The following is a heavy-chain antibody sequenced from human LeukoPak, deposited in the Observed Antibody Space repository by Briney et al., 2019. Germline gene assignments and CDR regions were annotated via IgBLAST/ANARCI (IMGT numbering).Heavy chain of an antibody. V-gene: IGHV3-30*02. CDR3: AKVVVIPPTNVDY. Sequence: AGSLRLSCAASGFIFSNYGMRWVRQAPRKGLEWVAFIRYDGTIKNYADSVQGRFTISRDNSKNTLYLQMNSLRSEDTAVYYCAKVVVIPPTNVDYCGQGTLVTVSS. CDR1: GFIFSNYG. D-gene: IGHD2-21*01. CDR2: IRYDGTIK. J-gene: IGHJ4*02.